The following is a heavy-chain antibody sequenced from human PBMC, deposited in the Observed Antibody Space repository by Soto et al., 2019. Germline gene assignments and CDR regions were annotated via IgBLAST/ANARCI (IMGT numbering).Heavy chain of an antibody. J-gene: IGHJ3*02. D-gene: IGHD3-16*01. CDR1: GYPFTYYY. Sequence: ASVKVSCKASGYPFTYYYMHWVRHAPGQGLEWMGWVDSHSDDINYAQKFQGRVTMTRDTSISTAYVGMSSLRSDDTAVYSWESKFGDAFDIWGQGTMVTVSS. CDR3: ESKFGDAFDI. CDR2: VDSHSDDI. V-gene: IGHV1-2*02.